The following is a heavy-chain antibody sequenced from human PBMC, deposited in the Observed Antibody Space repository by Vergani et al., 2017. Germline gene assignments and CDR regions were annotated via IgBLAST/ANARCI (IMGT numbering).Heavy chain of an antibody. CDR2: IYSGGST. J-gene: IGHJ4*02. Sequence: EVQLVESGGGLIQPGGSLRLSCTASGFTVSSNYMSWVLQAPGKGLEWVSVIYSGGSTYYADSVKGRFTISRDNTKNTLYLQMNSLRAEETAVYYCGRVDTAMVTFDYWGQGTLVTVSS. CDR3: GRVDTAMVTFDY. D-gene: IGHD5-18*01. CDR1: GFTVSSNY. V-gene: IGHV3-53*01.